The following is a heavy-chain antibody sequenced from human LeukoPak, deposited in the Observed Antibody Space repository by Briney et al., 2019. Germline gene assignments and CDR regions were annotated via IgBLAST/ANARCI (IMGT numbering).Heavy chain of an antibody. D-gene: IGHD3-16*01. V-gene: IGHV4-4*07. Sequence: SETLSLTCTVSGGSISGYYWSWIRQPAGKGLEWIGRVYNSGTADYNPSLQSRVTMSIDRSKIQFSLKLRSVTAADTAVYYCARITGGAWTSFDYWGQGILVTVSS. CDR1: GGSISGYY. CDR2: VYNSGTA. J-gene: IGHJ4*02. CDR3: ARITGGAWTSFDY.